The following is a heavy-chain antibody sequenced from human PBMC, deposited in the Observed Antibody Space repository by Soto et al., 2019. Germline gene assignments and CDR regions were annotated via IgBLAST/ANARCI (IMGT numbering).Heavy chain of an antibody. J-gene: IGHJ4*02. V-gene: IGHV3-11*01. CDR2: ISSSGSII. D-gene: IGHD4-4*01. CDR1: GFTFSDYY. CDR3: ALAGYDSNYYAVTPLSAGHF. Sequence: QVQLVESGGGLVKPGGSLRISCAASGFTFSDYYISWIRQAPGKGLEWVSYISSSGSIIYYADSVKGRFTISRDNAKNSLYLQMHSLSAEDTAVYYCALAGYDSNYYAVTPLSAGHFWGQGTLVTVSS.